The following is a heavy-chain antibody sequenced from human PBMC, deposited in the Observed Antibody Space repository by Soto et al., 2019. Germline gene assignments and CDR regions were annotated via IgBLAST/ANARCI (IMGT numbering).Heavy chain of an antibody. D-gene: IGHD5-12*01. J-gene: IGHJ4*02. CDR3: ARWLQFPY. V-gene: IGHV3-21*01. CDR2: ISSSSSYI. CDR1: GFTFRSYS. Sequence: PWGSLGICCAASGFTFRSYSMNWVRQAPGKGLEWVSSISSSSSYIYYADSVKGRFTISRDNAKNSLYLQMNSLRAEDTAVYYCARWLQFPYWGQGTLVTVSS.